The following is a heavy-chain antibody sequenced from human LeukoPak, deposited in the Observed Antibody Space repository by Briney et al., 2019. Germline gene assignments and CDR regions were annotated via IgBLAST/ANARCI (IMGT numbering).Heavy chain of an antibody. CDR1: GGTFSSYA. V-gene: IGHV1-69*13. J-gene: IGHJ5*02. CDR3: ARDWEQYYDILTGYFS. D-gene: IGHD3-9*01. Sequence: SVKVSCKASGGTFSSYAISWVRQAPGQGLEWMGGIIPIFGTANYAQKFQGRVTITADESTSTAYMELSSLRSEDTAVYYCARDWEQYYDILTGYFSWGQGTLVTVSS. CDR2: IIPIFGTA.